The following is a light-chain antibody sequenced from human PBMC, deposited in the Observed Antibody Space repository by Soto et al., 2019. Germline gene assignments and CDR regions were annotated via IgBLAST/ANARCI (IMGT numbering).Light chain of an antibody. J-gene: IGLJ3*02. CDR3: TLEVGSDICV. CDR1: SSDVGGYKY. CDR2: EVS. V-gene: IGLV2-8*01. Sequence: QSALTQPPSASGSPGQSVTIACTGTSSDVGGYKYVSWYQQHPGKAPKVMIYEVSKRPSGVPDRFSGSKSGNTASLTVSGHQAEDEAYYYCTLEVGSDICVFGGGTKVTVL.